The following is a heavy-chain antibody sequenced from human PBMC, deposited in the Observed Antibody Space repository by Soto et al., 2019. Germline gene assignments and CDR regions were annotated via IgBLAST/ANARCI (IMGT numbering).Heavy chain of an antibody. J-gene: IGHJ4*02. V-gene: IGHV1-3*01. CDR2: MNAGNGNT. CDR3: ARGDYYDIHDY. D-gene: IGHD3-22*01. CDR1: GYTFTSYA. Sequence: QVQLVQSGAEVKKPGASVKVSCKASGYTFTSYAMHWVRKAPGQRLEWMGWMNAGNGNTKYSQKFQGRVTITRDTSASTAYMELSSLRSEDTAVYYCARGDYYDIHDYWGQGTLVTVSS.